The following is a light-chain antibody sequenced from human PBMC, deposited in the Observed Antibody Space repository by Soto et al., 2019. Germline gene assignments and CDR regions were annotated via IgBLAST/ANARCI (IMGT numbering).Light chain of an antibody. CDR2: GAS. CDR1: QSISSK. J-gene: IGKJ4*01. Sequence: EINMAQSPDTLSVSPGERATLSCRASQSISSKLAWYQQRPGQAPRLLIYGASTRATGVPVRFRGGGSGTEFTLTISGLQSEDFAVYCCQQYDKWPPTFGGGTMVDIK. CDR3: QQYDKWPPT. V-gene: IGKV3-15*01.